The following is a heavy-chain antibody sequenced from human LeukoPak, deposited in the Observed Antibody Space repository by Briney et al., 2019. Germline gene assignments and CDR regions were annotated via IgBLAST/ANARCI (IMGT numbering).Heavy chain of an antibody. J-gene: IGHJ4*02. CDR3: AGGVVPAAIAAKYLDY. Sequence: GGSLRLSCAASGFTFSSYAMSWVRQAPGKGLEWVSSISSSSSYIYYADSVKGRFTISRDNAKNSLYLQMNSLRAEDTAVYYCAGGVVPAAIAAKYLDYWGQGTLVTVSS. V-gene: IGHV3-21*01. CDR1: GFTFSSYA. D-gene: IGHD2-2*02. CDR2: ISSSSSYI.